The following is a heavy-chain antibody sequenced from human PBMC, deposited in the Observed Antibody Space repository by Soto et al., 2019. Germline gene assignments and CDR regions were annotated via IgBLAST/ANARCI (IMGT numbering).Heavy chain of an antibody. J-gene: IGHJ3*01. CDR2: IYYSGST. CDR1: GGSISSYY. V-gene: IGHV4-59*01. D-gene: IGHD3-10*01. Sequence: QVQLQESGPGLVKPSETLSLTCTVSGGSISSYYWSWIRQPPGKGLEWIGYIYYSGSTNYNPSLTSRVTISVDTPQDQFYLTLSSVTAADPAVYYCARVWGGAFDLWGQGTIVTLSS. CDR3: ARVWGGAFDL.